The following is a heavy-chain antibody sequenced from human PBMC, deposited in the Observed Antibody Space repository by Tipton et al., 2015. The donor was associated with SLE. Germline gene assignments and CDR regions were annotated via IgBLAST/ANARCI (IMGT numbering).Heavy chain of an antibody. CDR2: IRSEAYGGTT. CDR1: GFTFGDYA. J-gene: IGHJ3*02. D-gene: IGHD2-15*01. V-gene: IGHV3-49*03. Sequence: SLRLSCTASGFTFGDYAMSWFRQAPGKGLEWVGFIRSEAYGGTTQYAASVKGRFTISRDDSKSIAYLQMNSLKAEDTAVYYCAKPTGGLVAAAAFDIWGQGTMVTVSS. CDR3: AKPTGGLVAAAAFDI.